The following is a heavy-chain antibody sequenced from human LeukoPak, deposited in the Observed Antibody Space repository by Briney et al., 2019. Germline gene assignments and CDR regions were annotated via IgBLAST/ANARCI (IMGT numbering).Heavy chain of an antibody. CDR3: ASHGSTAHGAFDI. Sequence: NPGGSLRLSCAASGFTFSSYFMNWVRQAPGKGLEWVSSISSSGSYIYYADSVKGRFTISRDNAKKSLYLQMNSLRAEDTAVYYCASHGSTAHGAFDIWGQGTMVTVSS. J-gene: IGHJ3*02. V-gene: IGHV3-21*01. CDR1: GFTFSSYF. CDR2: ISSSGSYI. D-gene: IGHD5-24*01.